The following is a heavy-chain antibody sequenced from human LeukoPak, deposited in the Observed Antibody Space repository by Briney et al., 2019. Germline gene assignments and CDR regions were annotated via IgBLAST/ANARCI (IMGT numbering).Heavy chain of an antibody. CDR3: ARESRSAVTTGWFDP. CDR1: GGSFSGYY. Sequence: SETLSLTCAVSGGSFSGYYWSWIRQPPGKGLEWIGYIYHSGSTYYNPSLKSRVTISVDRSKNQFSLKLSSVTAADTAVYYCARESRSAVTTGWFDPWGQGTLVTVSS. CDR2: IYHSGST. D-gene: IGHD4-17*01. V-gene: IGHV4-30-2*01. J-gene: IGHJ5*02.